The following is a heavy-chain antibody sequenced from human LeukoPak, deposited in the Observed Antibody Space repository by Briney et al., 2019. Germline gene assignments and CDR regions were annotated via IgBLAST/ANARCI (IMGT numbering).Heavy chain of an antibody. V-gene: IGHV1-69*13. CDR2: IIPIFGTA. J-gene: IGHJ3*02. Sequence: SVKVSCKASGGTFSSYAISWVRQAPGQGLERMGGIIPIFGTANYAQKFQGRVTITADESTSTAYMEPSSLRSEDTAVYYCARDTSGAFDIWGQGTMVTVSS. CDR1: GGTFSSYA. CDR3: ARDTSGAFDI. D-gene: IGHD2/OR15-2a*01.